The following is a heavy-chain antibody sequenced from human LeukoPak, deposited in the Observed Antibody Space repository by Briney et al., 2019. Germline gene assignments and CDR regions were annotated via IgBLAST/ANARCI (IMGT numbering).Heavy chain of an antibody. D-gene: IGHD3-22*01. CDR3: ATLPIYYYDSSGYYLDY. J-gene: IGHJ4*02. Sequence: ASVKVSCKVSGYTLTELSMHWVRQAPGKGLEWMGGFDPEDGETIYAQEFQGRVTMTEDTSTDTAYMELSSLRSEDTAVYYCATLPIYYYDSSGYYLDYWGQGTLVTVSS. V-gene: IGHV1-24*01. CDR2: FDPEDGET. CDR1: GYTLTELS.